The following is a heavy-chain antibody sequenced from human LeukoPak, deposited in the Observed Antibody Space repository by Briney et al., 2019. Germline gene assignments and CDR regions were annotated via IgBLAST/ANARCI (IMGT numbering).Heavy chain of an antibody. D-gene: IGHD2-2*03. Sequence: SVKVSCKASGGTFSSYAISWVRQAPGQGLEWMGGIIPIFGTANYAQKFQGRVTITADESTSTAYMELSGLRSEDTAVYYCARAMDIVVVPAASYDYWGQGTLVTVSS. CDR3: ARAMDIVVVPAASYDY. CDR2: IIPIFGTA. J-gene: IGHJ4*02. CDR1: GGTFSSYA. V-gene: IGHV1-69*13.